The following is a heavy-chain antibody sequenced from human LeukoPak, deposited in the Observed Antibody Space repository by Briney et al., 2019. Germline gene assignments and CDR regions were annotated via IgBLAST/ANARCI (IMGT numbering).Heavy chain of an antibody. CDR3: ASFRDTDN. D-gene: IGHD2-21*01. V-gene: IGHV3-74*01. Sequence: PGGSLRLSCEVSGLTFSNVWMHWVRQTPGQGLVWVCRINTAGSTVYADPVKGRFTISRDNAKNMVYLQMNSLRTEDTAVYYCASFRDTDNWGRGTMDTVSS. J-gene: IGHJ3*01. CDR1: GLTFSNVW. CDR2: INTAGST.